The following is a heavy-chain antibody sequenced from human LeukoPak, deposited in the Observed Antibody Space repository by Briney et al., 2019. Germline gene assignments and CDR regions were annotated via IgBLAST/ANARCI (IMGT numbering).Heavy chain of an antibody. CDR3: ARDSRQGWNPYYFDY. V-gene: IGHV3-33*08. D-gene: IGHD1-1*01. CDR1: GFTFSSYG. Sequence: GGSLRLSCADSGFTFSSYGMHWVRQAPGKGLEWVAVICYDGSNKYYADTVKGGDTISRDNTKNTLYMQKNSLRAEDTAVYYCARDSRQGWNPYYFDYWGQGTLVTVSS. J-gene: IGHJ4*02. CDR2: ICYDGSNK.